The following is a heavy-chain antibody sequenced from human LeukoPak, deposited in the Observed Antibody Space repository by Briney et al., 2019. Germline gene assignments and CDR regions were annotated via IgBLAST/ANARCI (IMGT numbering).Heavy chain of an antibody. J-gene: IGHJ4*02. D-gene: IGHD1-1*01. CDR3: TTEGLYIPMLVQRDN. CDR1: GFTFSNAW. CDR2: IKSKTDGGTT. Sequence: GGSLRLSCAASGFTFSNAWMSWVRQAPGKGLEWVGRIKSKTDGGTTDYAAPVKGRFTISRDDSKNTLYLQMNSLKTEDTAVYYCTTEGLYIPMLVQRDNWGQGTLVTVSS. V-gene: IGHV3-15*01.